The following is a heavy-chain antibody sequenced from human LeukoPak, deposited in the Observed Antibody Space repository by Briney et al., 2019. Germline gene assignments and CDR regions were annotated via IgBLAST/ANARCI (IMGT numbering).Heavy chain of an antibody. Sequence: PGGSLRLSCAASGFTFSSYWMSWVRQAPGKGLEWVANIKQDGSEKYYVDSVKGRFTISRDNAKNPLYLQMNSLRAEDTAVYYCAREKDYYDSSGFDYWGQGTLVTVSS. CDR1: GFTFSSYW. V-gene: IGHV3-7*01. CDR3: AREKDYYDSSGFDY. D-gene: IGHD3-22*01. CDR2: IKQDGSEK. J-gene: IGHJ4*02.